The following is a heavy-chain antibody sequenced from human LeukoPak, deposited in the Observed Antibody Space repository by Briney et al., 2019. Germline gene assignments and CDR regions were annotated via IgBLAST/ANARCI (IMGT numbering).Heavy chain of an antibody. CDR3: ARDPRIVVPYYYYGMDV. CDR2: INTNTGNP. V-gene: IGHV7-4-1*02. D-gene: IGHD3-22*01. Sequence: ASVKVSCKASGGTFSSYAISWVRQAPGQGLEWMGWINTNTGNPTYAQGFTGRFVFSLDTSVSTAYLQISSLKAEDTAVYYCARDPRIVVPYYYYGMDVWGQGTTVTVSS. CDR1: GGTFSSYA. J-gene: IGHJ6*02.